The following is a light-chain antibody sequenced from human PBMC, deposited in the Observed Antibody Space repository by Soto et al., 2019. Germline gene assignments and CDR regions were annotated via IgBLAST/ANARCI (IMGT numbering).Light chain of an antibody. V-gene: IGKV3-15*01. Sequence: ETVMTQSPATLSVSPGERATLSCRASQIVNNNYLAWYQQKPGQAPRLVIYGASTRATGVPARFSGSGSGTEFTLTISSLQSEDFAVYYCQQFNNWPRTFGQGTKVDI. J-gene: IGKJ1*01. CDR1: QIVNNN. CDR3: QQFNNWPRT. CDR2: GAS.